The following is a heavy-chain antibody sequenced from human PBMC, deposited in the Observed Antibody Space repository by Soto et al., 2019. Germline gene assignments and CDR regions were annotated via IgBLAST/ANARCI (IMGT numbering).Heavy chain of an antibody. CDR1: GFTFGDYA. V-gene: IGHV3-49*03. CDR2: IRSKAYGGAI. J-gene: IGHJ4*02. Sequence: EVQLEESGGGLVQPGRSLRLSCTGSGFTFGDYAMSWFRQAPGKGLEWVGVIRSKAYGGAIEYAASVKGRFTISRDDYKSIGYLQMNSLKSEDTAVYYCVRRRYLDYWGQGTLVTVSS. CDR3: VRRRYLDY.